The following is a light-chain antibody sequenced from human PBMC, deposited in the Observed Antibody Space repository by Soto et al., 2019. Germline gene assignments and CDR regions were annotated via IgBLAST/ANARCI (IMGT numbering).Light chain of an antibody. Sequence: EIVLTQSPGTLSLSPGERATLSCRASQSVYNYLAWYQQKPGQAPRLLIYDVSERATGLPDRFSGSGSGTAFTLTISRLEPEDSAIYYCQQRANWPGTFGQGTKVEIK. CDR2: DVS. J-gene: IGKJ1*01. CDR3: QQRANWPGT. CDR1: QSVYNY. V-gene: IGKV3-11*01.